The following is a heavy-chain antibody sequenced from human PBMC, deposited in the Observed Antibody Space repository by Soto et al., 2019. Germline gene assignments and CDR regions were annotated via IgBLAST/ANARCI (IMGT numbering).Heavy chain of an antibody. CDR3: ARGIAGMGTNWFDP. V-gene: IGHV4-59*01. Sequence: SETLSLTCTVSGGSISSYYWSWIRQPPGKGLEWIGYIYYSGSTNYNPSLKSRVTISVDTSKNQFSLKLSSVTAADTAVYYCARGIAGMGTNWFDPWGQGTLVTVSS. CDR1: GGSISSYY. CDR2: IYYSGST. J-gene: IGHJ5*02. D-gene: IGHD6-13*01.